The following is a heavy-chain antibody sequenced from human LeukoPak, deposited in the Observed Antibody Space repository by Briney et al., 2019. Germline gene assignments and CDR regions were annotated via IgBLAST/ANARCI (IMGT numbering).Heavy chain of an antibody. CDR2: ISWNSGSI. Sequence: PGGSLRLSCAASGFTFDDYAMHWVRQAPGKGLEWVSGISWNSGSIGYADSVKGRFTISRDNSKNTLYLQMNSLRAEDTAVYYCAKVRTTSLLLWFGELYDYWGQGTLVTVSS. CDR3: AKVRTTSLLLWFGELYDY. V-gene: IGHV3-9*01. CDR1: GFTFDDYA. J-gene: IGHJ4*02. D-gene: IGHD3-10*01.